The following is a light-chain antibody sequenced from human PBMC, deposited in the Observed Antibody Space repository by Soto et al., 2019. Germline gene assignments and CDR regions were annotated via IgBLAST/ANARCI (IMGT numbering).Light chain of an antibody. CDR3: QQYNNWPLT. CDR1: QSVSSN. J-gene: IGKJ4*01. CDR2: GAS. V-gene: IGKV3-15*01. Sequence: EIVMTQSPATLSVSPGERATLSCRASQSVSSNLAWYQQKPGQAPRLLIYGASTRATGIPARFSGSGSGTEFTLTISSLQSEDFAVYYRQQYNNWPLTFGGGTK.